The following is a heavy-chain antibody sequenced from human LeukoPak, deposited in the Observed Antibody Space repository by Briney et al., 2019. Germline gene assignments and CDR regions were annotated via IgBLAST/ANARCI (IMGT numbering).Heavy chain of an antibody. CDR1: GYTFTSYG. J-gene: IGHJ4*02. V-gene: IGHV1-18*01. Sequence: GASVKVSCKASGYTFTSYGISWVRQAPGQGVEWMGWISAYNGNTNYAQKLQGRVTMTTDTSTSTAYMELRSLRSDDTAVYYCARDRAPGVGAYVHYFDYWGQGTLVTVSS. D-gene: IGHD1-26*01. CDR2: ISAYNGNT. CDR3: ARDRAPGVGAYVHYFDY.